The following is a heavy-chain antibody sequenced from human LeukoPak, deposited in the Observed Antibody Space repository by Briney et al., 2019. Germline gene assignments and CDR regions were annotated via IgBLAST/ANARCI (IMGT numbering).Heavy chain of an antibody. CDR2: LTGSGSIT. J-gene: IGHJ4*02. CDR1: GFTFSSYV. D-gene: IGHD3-10*01. CDR3: AKLPNGPYGSGSPDY. Sequence: PGGSLRLSCAASGFTFSSYVMSWVRQAPGKGLEWVSSLTGSGSITNSADSVKGRFTISRDNSKNTLYLQMNSLRAEDTAVYYCAKLPNGPYGSGSPDYWGQGTLVTVSS. V-gene: IGHV3-23*01.